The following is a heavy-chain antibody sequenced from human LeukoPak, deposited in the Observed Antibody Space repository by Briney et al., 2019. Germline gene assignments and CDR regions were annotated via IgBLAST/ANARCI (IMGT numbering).Heavy chain of an antibody. V-gene: IGHV3-30-3*01. CDR2: ISYDGSNK. J-gene: IGHJ5*02. CDR3: ARTMLRYFDWLAPFDP. D-gene: IGHD3-9*01. CDR1: GFTLSSYA. Sequence: PGGSLRLSCAASGFTLSSYAMHWVRQAPGKGLEWVAVISYDGSNKYYADSVKGRFTISRDNSKNTLYLQMNSLRAEDTAVYYCARTMLRYFDWLAPFDPWGQGTLVTVSS.